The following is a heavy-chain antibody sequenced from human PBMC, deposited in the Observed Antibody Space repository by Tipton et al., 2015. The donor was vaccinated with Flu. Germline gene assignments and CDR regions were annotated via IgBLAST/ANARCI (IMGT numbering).Heavy chain of an antibody. CDR1: GGSISGYY. CDR2: SFYSGST. V-gene: IGHV4-59*01. CDR3: ARDRGWPAALDY. J-gene: IGHJ4*02. Sequence: TLSLTCTVSGGSISGYYWTWIRQPPGKGLEWIGFSFYSGSTSYNPSLQSRVTISVDTSRNQFSLNLRSVTAADTAVYYCARDRGWPAALDYWGQGILVTVSS. D-gene: IGHD3-10*01.